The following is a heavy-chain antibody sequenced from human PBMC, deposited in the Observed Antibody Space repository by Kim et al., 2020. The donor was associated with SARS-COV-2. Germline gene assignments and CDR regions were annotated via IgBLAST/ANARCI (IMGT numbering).Heavy chain of an antibody. J-gene: IGHJ6*01. CDR3: AKDPGIAAAGGGYYYYYG. Sequence: GGSLRLSCAASGFTFSSYGMHWVRQAPGKGLEWVAVISYDGSNKYYADSVKGRFTISRDNSKNTLYLQMNSLRAEDTAVYYCAKDPGIAAAGGGYYYYYG. D-gene: IGHD6-13*01. CDR2: ISYDGSNK. CDR1: GFTFSSYG. V-gene: IGHV3-30*18.